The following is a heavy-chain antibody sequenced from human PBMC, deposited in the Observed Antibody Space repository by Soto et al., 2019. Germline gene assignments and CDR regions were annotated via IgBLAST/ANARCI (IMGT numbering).Heavy chain of an antibody. J-gene: IGHJ4*02. Sequence: EVHLVESGGGLVQPGGSLRLSCAASGFTISSYWMHWVRQAPGKGLVWVSRLNSDGGEISYADSVKGRFTISRDNAKNTLYLEMNSLRAEDTAVYFCASLGVNGGYRTDYWGQGTLVTVSS. D-gene: IGHD3-22*01. CDR1: GFTISSYW. CDR2: LNSDGGEI. CDR3: ASLGVNGGYRTDY. V-gene: IGHV3-74*01.